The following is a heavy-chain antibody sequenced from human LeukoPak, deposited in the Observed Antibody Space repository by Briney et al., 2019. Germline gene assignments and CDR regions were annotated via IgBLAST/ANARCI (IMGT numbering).Heavy chain of an antibody. J-gene: IGHJ6*03. V-gene: IGHV4-59*01. Sequence: SETLSLTCTVSGGSISSYYWSWIGQPPGKGLEWIGYIYYSGSTNYNPSLKSRVTISVDTSKNQFSLKLSSVTAADTAVYYCARAAQYYDILTGYIGYYMDVWGKGTTVTVSS. D-gene: IGHD3-9*01. CDR2: IYYSGST. CDR1: GGSISSYY. CDR3: ARAAQYYDILTGYIGYYMDV.